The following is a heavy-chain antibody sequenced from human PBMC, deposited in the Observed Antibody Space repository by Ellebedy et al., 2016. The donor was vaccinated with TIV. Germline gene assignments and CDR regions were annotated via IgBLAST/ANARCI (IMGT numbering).Heavy chain of an antibody. J-gene: IGHJ4*02. Sequence: ASVKVSCKAFGYTFTSYGITWVRQAPGQGLEWMGWISAYNGNTNYAQKLQGRVAVTTDTSINTAYMELSMLKSDDTAVYYCARAGRAWSSGWLDYWGQGTLVTVSS. D-gene: IGHD6-19*01. CDR3: ARAGRAWSSGWLDY. V-gene: IGHV1-18*04. CDR1: GYTFTSYG. CDR2: ISAYNGNT.